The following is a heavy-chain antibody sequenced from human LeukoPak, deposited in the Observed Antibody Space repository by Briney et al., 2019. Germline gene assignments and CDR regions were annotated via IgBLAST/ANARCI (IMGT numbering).Heavy chain of an antibody. CDR3: ARVWRNYDSGSYFLY. CDR2: INPNSGGT. Sequence: GASVKVSCKASGYTFTGYYMHWVRQAPGQGLEWMGWINPNSGGTNYAQKFQGRVTMTRDTSISTAYMELSRLRSDDTAVYYCARVWRNYDSGSYFLYWGQGTLVTVSS. J-gene: IGHJ4*02. D-gene: IGHD3-10*01. CDR1: GYTFTGYY. V-gene: IGHV1-2*02.